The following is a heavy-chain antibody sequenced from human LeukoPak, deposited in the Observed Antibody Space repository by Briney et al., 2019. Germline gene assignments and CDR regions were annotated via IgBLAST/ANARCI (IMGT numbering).Heavy chain of an antibody. D-gene: IGHD3-22*01. CDR3: ARLLDNDSSGYPDTFDM. CDR1: GGSISSLY. V-gene: IGHV4-59*11. J-gene: IGHJ3*02. Sequence: PSETLSLTCTVSGGSISSLYWIWIRQPPGKGLEWIGYIYYSGTTKYNPSLQSRVTISLETSENNFSLKLTSVTAADTAVYYCARLLDNDSSGYPDTFDMWGQGTVVTVSS. CDR2: IYYSGTT.